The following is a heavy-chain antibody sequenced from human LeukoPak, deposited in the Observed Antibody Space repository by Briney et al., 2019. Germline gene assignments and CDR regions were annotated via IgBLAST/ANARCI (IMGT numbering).Heavy chain of an antibody. V-gene: IGHV3-33*01. J-gene: IGHJ4*02. D-gene: IGHD4-17*01. CDR2: IWYDGSNK. CDR3: ARINYGDYVRAVAGDY. Sequence: PGGSLRLSCAASGFTFSSYGMHWVRQAPGKGLEWVAVIWYDGSNKYYADSVKGRFTISRDNSKNTLYLQMNSLRAEDTAVYYCARINYGDYVRAVAGDYWGQGTLVTVSS. CDR1: GFTFSSYG.